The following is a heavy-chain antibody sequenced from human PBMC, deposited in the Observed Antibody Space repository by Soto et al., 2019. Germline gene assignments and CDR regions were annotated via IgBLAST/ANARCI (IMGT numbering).Heavy chain of an antibody. J-gene: IGHJ5*02. Sequence: GGSLRLSCAASGFTVSNNYMSWVRQAPGKGLEYVSVIYSGGGTYYADSVKGRFTISRDNSKNTLYLQMNSLGAEDTAVYYCASSPTRNNYADYFDPWGQGTLVTVSS. CDR3: ASSPTRNNYADYFDP. V-gene: IGHV3-66*01. D-gene: IGHD4-17*01. CDR2: IYSGGGT. CDR1: GFTVSNNY.